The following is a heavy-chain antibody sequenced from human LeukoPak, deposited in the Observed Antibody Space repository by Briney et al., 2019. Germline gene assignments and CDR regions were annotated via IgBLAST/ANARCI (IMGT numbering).Heavy chain of an antibody. CDR1: GGSISSGGYS. D-gene: IGHD3-22*01. V-gene: IGHV4-30-2*01. Sequence: PSETLSLTCAVSGGSISSGGYSWSWIRQPPGKGLEWIGYIYHSGSTYYNPSLKSRVTLSVDTSKNQFSLKLTSATAADTAVYYCARVSPDSSAYVDSWGQGTLVTVSS. CDR3: ARVSPDSSAYVDS. CDR2: IYHSGST. J-gene: IGHJ4*02.